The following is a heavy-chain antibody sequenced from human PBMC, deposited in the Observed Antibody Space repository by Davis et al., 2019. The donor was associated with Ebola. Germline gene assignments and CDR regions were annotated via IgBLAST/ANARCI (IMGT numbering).Heavy chain of an antibody. J-gene: IGHJ6*04. V-gene: IGHV3-11*01. CDR1: GFSVSSNY. D-gene: IGHD5-24*01. Sequence: GESLKISCAVSGFSVSSNYMSWVRQAPGKGLEWVSSISSSGSTIYYADSVKGRFTISRDNAKNSLYLQMNSLRAEDTAVYYCARVGPWLPVPLRAAPDVWGKGTTVTVSS. CDR2: ISSSGSTI. CDR3: ARVGPWLPVPLRAAPDV.